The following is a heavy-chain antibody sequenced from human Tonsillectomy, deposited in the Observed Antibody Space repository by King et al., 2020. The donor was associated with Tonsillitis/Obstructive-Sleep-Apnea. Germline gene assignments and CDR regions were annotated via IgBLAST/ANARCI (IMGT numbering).Heavy chain of an antibody. J-gene: IGHJ4*02. CDR1: AFTFSSYT. CDR2: ISYDGSNK. D-gene: IGHD6-19*01. CDR3: ARERTPSGWSHPFDY. Sequence: VQLVESGGGVVQPGRSLRLSCAASAFTFSSYTMHWVRQAPGKGLEWVAVISYDGSNKYFADSVKGRFTISRDYSKNTLYLQMNSLRAEDTAVYYCARERTPSGWSHPFDYWGQGTLVTVSP. V-gene: IGHV3-30*01.